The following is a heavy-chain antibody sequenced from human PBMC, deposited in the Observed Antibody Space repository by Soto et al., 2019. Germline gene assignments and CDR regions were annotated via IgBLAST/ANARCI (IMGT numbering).Heavy chain of an antibody. CDR2: IYTSGST. CDR3: AREVSSGTPIYYYYGMDV. D-gene: IGHD6-19*01. CDR1: GGSISSYY. J-gene: IGHJ6*02. V-gene: IGHV4-4*07. Sequence: SETLSLTCTVSGGSISSYYWSWTRQPAGKGLEWIGRIYTSGSTNYNPSLKSRVTMTRETSISTAYMELSRLRSDDTAVDYCAREVSSGTPIYYYYGMDVWGQGTTVTVSS.